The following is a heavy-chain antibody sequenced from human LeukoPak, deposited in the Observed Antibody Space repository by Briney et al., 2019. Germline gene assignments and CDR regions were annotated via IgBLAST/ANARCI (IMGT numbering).Heavy chain of an antibody. D-gene: IGHD3-16*01. J-gene: IGHJ3*01. Sequence: SETLSLTCTVSGGSISGYYWSWIRQPAGKGLEWIGRIFYSPSPNGGTNYNPSLRSRVTMSLDTSKNQFSLKLSSVTAADTAVYFCARWWVYDKRAFDAWGQGTMVTVSS. CDR2: IFYSPSPNGGT. V-gene: IGHV4-4*07. CDR3: ARWWVYDKRAFDA. CDR1: GGSISGYY.